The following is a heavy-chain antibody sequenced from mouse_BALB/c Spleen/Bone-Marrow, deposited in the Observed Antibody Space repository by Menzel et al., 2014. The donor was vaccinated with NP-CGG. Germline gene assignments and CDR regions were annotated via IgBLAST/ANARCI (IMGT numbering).Heavy chain of an antibody. Sequence: QVQLQQSGAELVKPGASVKTSCKASGYTFTSYNMHWVKQTPGQGLEWIGAIYPGNGDTSYNQKFKGKATLTADKSSSTAYMLLSSLTSEDSAVYYCARNYYGYYYALDYWGQGTSVTVSS. CDR3: ARNYYGYYYALDY. J-gene: IGHJ4*01. CDR2: IYPGNGDT. CDR1: GYTFTSYN. D-gene: IGHD1-1*01. V-gene: IGHV1-12*01.